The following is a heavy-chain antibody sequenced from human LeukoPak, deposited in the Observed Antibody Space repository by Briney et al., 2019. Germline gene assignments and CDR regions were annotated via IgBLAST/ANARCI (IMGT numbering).Heavy chain of an antibody. CDR1: GFTFRKYG. J-gene: IGHJ6*02. CDR3: VRHRLVVVPAAKSYYYYGLDV. CDR2: LSSSSNYS. V-gene: IGHV3-21*06. D-gene: IGHD2-21*01. Sequence: PGGSLRLSCFATGFTFRKYGMNWVRQAPGKGLEWVSSLSSSSNYSYYADSMKGRIAISRDNAHNSLYLQINNLTAEDMAQYYCVRHRLVVVPAAKSYYYYGLDVWGQGTTVTVSS.